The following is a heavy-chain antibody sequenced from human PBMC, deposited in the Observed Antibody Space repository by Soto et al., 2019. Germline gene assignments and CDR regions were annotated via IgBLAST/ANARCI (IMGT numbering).Heavy chain of an antibody. J-gene: IGHJ4*02. CDR2: LGPDGRNT. CDR1: EFSFSRYA. D-gene: IGHD4-17*01. CDR3: VQQMTTWTHSFLDF. Sequence: GGSLRLSCVASEFSFSRYAMTWVRQAAGKGLQWVAGLGPDGRNTFYGESVRGRFTISRDNSRNTLYLQMSSLRAEDTAVYFCVQQMTTWTHSFLDFWGQGIQVTVSS. V-gene: IGHV3-23*01.